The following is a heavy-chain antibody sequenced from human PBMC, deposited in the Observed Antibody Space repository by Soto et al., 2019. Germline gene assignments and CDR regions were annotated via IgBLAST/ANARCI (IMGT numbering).Heavy chain of an antibody. CDR3: ARDFKYDILTSHYGMDV. V-gene: IGHV3-21*01. J-gene: IGHJ6*02. CDR2: ISTTSTYI. D-gene: IGHD3-9*01. CDR1: GFMFSSYS. Sequence: ESGGGLVKPGGSLRLSCAASGFMFSSYSMHWVRQAPGKGLEWVSSISTTSTYIYYADSVKGRFTISRDNAKNSLFLQMNSLRAEDTALYYCARDFKYDILTSHYGMDVWGQGTTVTVSS.